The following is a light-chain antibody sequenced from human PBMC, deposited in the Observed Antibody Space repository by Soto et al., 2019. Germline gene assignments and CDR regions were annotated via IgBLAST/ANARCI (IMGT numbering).Light chain of an antibody. CDR3: QQRSYWPPVVT. CDR2: DAS. J-gene: IGKJ4*01. CDR1: QSVSSY. V-gene: IGKV3-11*01. Sequence: EIVLTQSPATLSLSPGERATLSCRASQSVSSYLAWYQQKPGQAPRLLIYDASNRATCIPARFSGSGSGTDFTLPISSLDPEEFAVDDGQQRSYWPPVVTFGGGNKVEIK.